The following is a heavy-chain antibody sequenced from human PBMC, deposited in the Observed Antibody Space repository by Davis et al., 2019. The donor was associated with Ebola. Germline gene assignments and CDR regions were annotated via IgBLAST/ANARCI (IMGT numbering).Heavy chain of an antibody. D-gene: IGHD2/OR15-2a*01. CDR3: VRDRDFSFDQ. J-gene: IGHJ4*02. Sequence: GGSLRLSCAASGFTFSNYPMNWVRQAPGKGLEWISNIRTNSEGTTKHVESVKGRFTISREDATSSLYLQMNSLRDEDTAVYYCVRDRDFSFDQWGRGILVTVSS. CDR1: GFTFSNYP. CDR2: IRTNSEGTT. V-gene: IGHV3-48*02.